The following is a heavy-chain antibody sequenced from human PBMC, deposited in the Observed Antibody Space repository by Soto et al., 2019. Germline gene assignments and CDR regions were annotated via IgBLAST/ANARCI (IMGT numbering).Heavy chain of an antibody. J-gene: IGHJ6*02. CDR1: GGSFSGYY. CDR3: ARLVVAATRLYYYGMDV. CDR2: INHSGST. V-gene: IGHV4-34*01. D-gene: IGHD2-15*01. Sequence: SETLSLTCAVYGGSFSGYYWSWIHQPPGKGLEWIGEINHSGSTNYNPSLKSRVTISVDTSKNQFSLKLSSVTAADTAVYYCARLVVAATRLYYYGMDVWGQGTTVTVSS.